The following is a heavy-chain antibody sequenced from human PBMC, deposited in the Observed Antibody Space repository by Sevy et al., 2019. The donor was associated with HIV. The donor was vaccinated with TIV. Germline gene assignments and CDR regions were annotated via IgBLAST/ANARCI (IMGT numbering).Heavy chain of an antibody. J-gene: IGHJ3*02. Sequence: GGSLRLSCAASGFTFSSYAMSWVRQAPGKGLEWVSSISVSGGSTYYADSVKGRFTISRDNSKNTLYLQMNSLRAEDTAVYYCANRCSGASCDSVCRGAFDIWGQGTMVTVSS. CDR2: ISVSGGST. CDR1: GFTFSSYA. CDR3: ANRCSGASCDSVCRGAFDI. D-gene: IGHD2-15*01. V-gene: IGHV3-23*01.